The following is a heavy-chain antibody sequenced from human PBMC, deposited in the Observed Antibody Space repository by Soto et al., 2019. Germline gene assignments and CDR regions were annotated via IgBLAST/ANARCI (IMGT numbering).Heavy chain of an antibody. Sequence: SETLSLTCAVSGGSISSGGYSWSWIRQPPGKGLEWIGYIYHSGSTYYNPSLKSRVTISVDRSKNQFSLKLSSVTAADTAVYYCARGGRITMIVVGPSPWFDPWGQGTLITVSS. D-gene: IGHD3-22*01. CDR2: IYHSGST. CDR3: ARGGRITMIVVGPSPWFDP. J-gene: IGHJ5*02. V-gene: IGHV4-30-2*01. CDR1: GGSISSGGYS.